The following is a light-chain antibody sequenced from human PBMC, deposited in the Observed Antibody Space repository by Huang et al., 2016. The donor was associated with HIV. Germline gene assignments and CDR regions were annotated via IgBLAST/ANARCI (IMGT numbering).Light chain of an antibody. Sequence: IRMTQSPSSLSASTGDRVTITCRANQDINNFLACYQQRPGSVPKLRIYAASTLQSGVPSRFSGNGSGTDFTLTIGCLHSEDVATYYCQQYDIHPLTFGPGTRVDIK. J-gene: IGKJ3*01. CDR1: QDINNF. V-gene: IGKV1-8*01. CDR2: AAS. CDR3: QQYDIHPLT.